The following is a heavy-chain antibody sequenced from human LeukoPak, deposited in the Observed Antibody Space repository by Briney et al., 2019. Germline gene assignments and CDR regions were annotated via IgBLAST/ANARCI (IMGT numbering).Heavy chain of an antibody. V-gene: IGHV4-59*01. CDR2: IYYSGST. CDR1: GGSISSYY. CDR3: ARSNQYYYDSSGIYFDY. D-gene: IGHD3-22*01. J-gene: IGHJ4*02. Sequence: SETLSLTCTVSGGSISSYYWSWIRQPPGKGLEWIGYIYYSGSTNYNPSLKSRVTISVDTSKNQFSLKLSSVTAADTAVYYCARSNQYYYDSSGIYFDYWGQGTLVTVSS.